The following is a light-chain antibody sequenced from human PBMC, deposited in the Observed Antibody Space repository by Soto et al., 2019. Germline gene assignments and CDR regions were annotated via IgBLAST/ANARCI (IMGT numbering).Light chain of an antibody. CDR1: QSVSSN. CDR2: GAS. V-gene: IGKV3-15*01. CDR3: QQYNNWIT. Sequence: EIVMTQSPATLSVSPGESATLSCRASQSVSSNLAWYQQKPGQAPRLLIYGASTRATGIPARFSGSGSGTEFTLTISSLQSEDFAVYYCQQYNNWITFGQGTKVDIK. J-gene: IGKJ1*01.